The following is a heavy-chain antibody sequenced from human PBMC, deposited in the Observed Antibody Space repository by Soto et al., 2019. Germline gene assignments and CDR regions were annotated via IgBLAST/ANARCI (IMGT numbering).Heavy chain of an antibody. CDR1: GGSFSGYY. CDR3: ASSPSGNQNRKDFDY. CDR2: INHRGST. Sequence: QIQLHQWGAGLLKPSETLSLTCAVYGGSFSGYYWSWIRQPPGKGLEWIGEINHRGSTNYNPSLKSRVTISVDTFKNQFSLKLSSVTAADTAVYYGASSPSGNQNRKDFDYGGQGTLVTFSS. V-gene: IGHV4-34*01. J-gene: IGHJ4*02. D-gene: IGHD1-1*01.